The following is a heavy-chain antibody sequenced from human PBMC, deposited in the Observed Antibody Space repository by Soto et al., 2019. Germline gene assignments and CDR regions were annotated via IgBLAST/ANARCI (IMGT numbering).Heavy chain of an antibody. CDR3: ARDKVLTGFNY. V-gene: IGHV1-69*04. J-gene: IGHJ4*02. Sequence: GASVKVSCKASRGTFSSYTISWVRQAPGQGLEWMGRIIPILGIANYAQKFQGRVTITADKSTSTAYMELSSLRSEDTAVYYCARDKVLTGFNYWGQGTLVTVSS. CDR1: RGTFSSYT. CDR2: IIPILGIA. D-gene: IGHD3-9*01.